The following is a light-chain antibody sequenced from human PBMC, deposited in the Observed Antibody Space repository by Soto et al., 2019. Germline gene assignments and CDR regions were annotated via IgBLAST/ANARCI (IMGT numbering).Light chain of an antibody. V-gene: IGKV3-20*01. CDR2: GTF. CDR1: ETISSDK. J-gene: IGKJ1*01. Sequence: SVLTQSPGTLSVSPGERATLSCRASETISSDKLAWYQQKPGQPPSLLIYGTFSRATGIPDRFRGSGSGTDFTLTLSRLEPEEYAIYYCQQYGSWTFGQGTKVEI. CDR3: QQYGSWT.